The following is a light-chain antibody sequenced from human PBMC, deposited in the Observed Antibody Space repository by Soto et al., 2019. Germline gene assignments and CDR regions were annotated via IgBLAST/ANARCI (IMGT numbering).Light chain of an antibody. CDR1: QSVSSY. CDR2: DAS. V-gene: IGKV3-11*01. J-gene: IGKJ5*01. CDR3: RNRVHWTLT. Sequence: EIMLTQSPATLSLSPGERAILSCRASQSVSSYLLWYKQKPGQAPRLLSYDASNRASGTPARFSGSGSETEFTLTISSLEPEDFEGDYYRNRVHWTLTFGQGTRLEIK.